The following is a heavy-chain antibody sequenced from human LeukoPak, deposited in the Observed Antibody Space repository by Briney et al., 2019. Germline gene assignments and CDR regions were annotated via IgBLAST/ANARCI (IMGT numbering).Heavy chain of an antibody. J-gene: IGHJ5*02. D-gene: IGHD6-19*01. CDR2: MNPNSGNT. CDR1: GGTFSSYA. Sequence: ASVKVSCKASGGTFSSYAISWVRQAPGQGLEWMGWMNPNSGNTGYAQKFQGRVTMTRNTSISTAYMELSSLRSEDTAVYYCARVQWDNWFDPWGQGTLVTVSS. V-gene: IGHV1-8*02. CDR3: ARVQWDNWFDP.